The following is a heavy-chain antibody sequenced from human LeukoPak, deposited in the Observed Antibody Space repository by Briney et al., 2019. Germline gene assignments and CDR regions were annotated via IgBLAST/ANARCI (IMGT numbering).Heavy chain of an antibody. Sequence: GGSLRLSCAVSGVPFNNAWMSWVRQAPGKWQEWVGRIKGKSAGGTTDYAAPVKGRFTILKDDSENTLYLQMNSLTTEDAAVYYCTWLYSDAFNIWGQGTMVTVSS. CDR2: IKGKSAGGTT. D-gene: IGHD2-15*01. CDR1: GVPFNNAW. J-gene: IGHJ3*02. CDR3: TWLYSDAFNI. V-gene: IGHV3-15*01.